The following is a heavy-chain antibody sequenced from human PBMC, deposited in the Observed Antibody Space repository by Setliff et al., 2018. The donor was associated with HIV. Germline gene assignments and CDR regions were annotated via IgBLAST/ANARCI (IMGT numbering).Heavy chain of an antibody. CDR2: IYENAYA. J-gene: IGHJ4*02. Sequence: SETLSLTCTVSGGSMNNYYWNWIRQTPGKGLEWIGYIYENAYAHYTVSLRSRVTVSMDTSKNQFSLTLRSVTAADRAVYYCARAQMHRGVVSWSLYYFDYWGQGALGTVS. D-gene: IGHD3-10*01. V-gene: IGHV4-59*01. CDR1: GGSMNNYY. CDR3: ARAQMHRGVVSWSLYYFDY.